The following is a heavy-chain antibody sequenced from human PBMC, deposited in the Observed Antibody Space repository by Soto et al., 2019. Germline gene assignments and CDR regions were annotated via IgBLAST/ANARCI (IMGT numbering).Heavy chain of an antibody. V-gene: IGHV3-15*01. CDR3: CVVKRRDQYSTSGYWFDP. CDR2: IKSKTDGETK. J-gene: IGHJ5*02. Sequence: GGSLRLSCAASGFTFSHAWMSWVRQAPGKGLEWVGRIKSKTDGETKDYGAPVRGRFTISRDDSKDTLYLQMNSLRIEDTAVYYCCVVKRRDQYSTSGYWFDPWGPGTLVTVS. CDR1: GFTFSHAW. D-gene: IGHD2-15*01.